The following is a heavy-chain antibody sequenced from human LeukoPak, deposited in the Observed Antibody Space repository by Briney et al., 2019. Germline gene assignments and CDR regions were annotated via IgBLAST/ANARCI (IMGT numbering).Heavy chain of an antibody. CDR1: GGSFSGYY. CDR2: INHSGST. V-gene: IGHV4-34*01. D-gene: IGHD2-2*01. J-gene: IGHJ5*02. Sequence: SETLSLTCAVSGGSFSGYYWSWIREPPGKGLEWIGEINHSGSTNYNPSLKSRVTISVDTSKNQFSLKLSSVTAADTAVYYCARALNIVVVPAAIIWFDPWGQGTLVTVSS. CDR3: ARALNIVVVPAAIIWFDP.